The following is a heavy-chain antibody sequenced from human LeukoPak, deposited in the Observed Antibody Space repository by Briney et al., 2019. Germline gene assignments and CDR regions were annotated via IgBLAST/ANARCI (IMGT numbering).Heavy chain of an antibody. CDR1: GCSFTSYD. V-gene: IGHV1-18*01. CDR3: ARGPYDYVWGSYPKNDY. J-gene: IGHJ4*02. D-gene: IGHD3-16*02. Sequence: GASVKVSCKGSGCSFTSYDINWVRQATGQGLEWMGWVSAYNGNTNYAQKLQGRVTMTTDTSTSTAYMELRSLRSDDTAVYYCARGPYDYVWGSYPKNDYWGQGTLVTVSS. CDR2: VSAYNGNT.